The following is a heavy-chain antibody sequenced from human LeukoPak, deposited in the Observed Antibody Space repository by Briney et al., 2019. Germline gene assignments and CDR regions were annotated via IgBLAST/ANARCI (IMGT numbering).Heavy chain of an antibody. CDR1: GGSISSYY. J-gene: IGHJ5*02. CDR2: IYYSGST. CDR3: ARVGIAAAGHYNWFDP. D-gene: IGHD6-13*01. Sequence: SETLSLTCTVSGGSISSYYWSWIRQPPGKGLEWIGYIYYSGSTNYNPSLKSRVTISVDTFKNQFSLKLSSVTAADTAVYYCARVGIAAAGHYNWFDPWGQGTLVTVSS. V-gene: IGHV4-59*01.